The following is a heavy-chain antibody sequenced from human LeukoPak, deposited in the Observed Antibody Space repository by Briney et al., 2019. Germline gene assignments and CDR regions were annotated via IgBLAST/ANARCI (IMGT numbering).Heavy chain of an antibody. CDR2: ISYDGSNK. Sequence: GGSLRLSCAASGFTFSSYAMYWVRQAPGKGLEWVAVISYDGSNKYYADSVKGRFTISRDNSKNTLYLQMDSLRAEDTAVYYCARDGSSSRHDAFDIWGQGTMVTVSS. J-gene: IGHJ3*02. CDR1: GFTFSSYA. V-gene: IGHV3-30*04. D-gene: IGHD6-6*01. CDR3: ARDGSSSRHDAFDI.